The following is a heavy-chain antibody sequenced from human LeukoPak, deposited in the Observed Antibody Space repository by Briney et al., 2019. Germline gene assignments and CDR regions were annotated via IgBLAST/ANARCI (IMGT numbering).Heavy chain of an antibody. CDR1: GFIFSSYW. J-gene: IGHJ4*02. CDR3: ARRVVVPAAPYYFDY. D-gene: IGHD2-2*01. Sequence: GGSLRLSCAASGFIFSSYWMHWVRRAPGKGLVWVSRINSDGSSTSYADSVKGRFTISRDNAKNTLYLQMNSLRAEDTAVYYCARRVVVPAAPYYFDYWGQGTLVTVSS. V-gene: IGHV3-74*01. CDR2: INSDGSST.